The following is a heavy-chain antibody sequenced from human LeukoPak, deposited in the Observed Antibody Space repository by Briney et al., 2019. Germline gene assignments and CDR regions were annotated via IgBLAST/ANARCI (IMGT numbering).Heavy chain of an antibody. CDR3: ARVKDIAAAGTFDY. J-gene: IGHJ4*02. V-gene: IGHV3-21*01. D-gene: IGHD6-13*01. Sequence: GGALRPSCAASGFTFSSYSMNWVRHAPGKGLEWASSISSSSSYIYYADSVKGRFTISRDNAKNSLYVQMNSLRAEDTALYYCARVKDIAAAGTFDYWGQGTLVTVSS. CDR1: GFTFSSYS. CDR2: ISSSSSYI.